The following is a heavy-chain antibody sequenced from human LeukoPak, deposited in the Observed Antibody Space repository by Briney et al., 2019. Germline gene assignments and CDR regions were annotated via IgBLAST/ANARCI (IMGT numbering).Heavy chain of an antibody. D-gene: IGHD5-12*01. Sequence: SVKVSCKVSGGTFSSYPISWVRQAPGQGLEWMGGITPIFGEAQNAEKFQGRVTITADEPTSTVYMELTSLRLDDTAMYYCARNSRVASTSGLNYWGQGTLVTVSS. J-gene: IGHJ4*02. V-gene: IGHV1-69*01. CDR1: GGTFSSYP. CDR2: ITPIFGEA. CDR3: ARNSRVASTSGLNY.